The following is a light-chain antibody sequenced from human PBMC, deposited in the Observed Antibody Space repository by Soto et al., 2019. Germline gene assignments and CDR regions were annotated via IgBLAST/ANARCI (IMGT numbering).Light chain of an antibody. J-gene: IGKJ1*01. Sequence: DIQMTESPSTLSASVGDRVTITCRASQSISSRLAWYQQKPGKAPKLLIYDASSLESGVPSMFSGSGSGTEFTLTISSLQPDDFGTYYCQQYYMGWTFGQGTKVDIK. CDR3: QQYYMGWT. CDR2: DAS. CDR1: QSISSR. V-gene: IGKV1-5*01.